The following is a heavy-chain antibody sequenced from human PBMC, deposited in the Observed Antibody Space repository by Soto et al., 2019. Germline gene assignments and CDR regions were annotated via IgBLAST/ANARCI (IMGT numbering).Heavy chain of an antibody. CDR3: ASERGYSGYDENYYYYYGMDV. CDR2: IIPIFGTA. V-gene: IGHV1-69*13. Sequence: SVTVSCKASGGTFSSYAFSWVRQAPGQGLAWMGGIIPIFGTANYAQKFQGRVTITADEYTSTAYMELSSLRSEDTAVYYCASERGYSGYDENYYYYYGMDVWGQGTTVTVSS. CDR1: GGTFSSYA. D-gene: IGHD5-12*01. J-gene: IGHJ6*02.